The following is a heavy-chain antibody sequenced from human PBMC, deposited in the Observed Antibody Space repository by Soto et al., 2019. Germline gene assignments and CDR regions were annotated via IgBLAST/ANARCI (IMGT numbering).Heavy chain of an antibody. J-gene: IGHJ4*02. Sequence: QVQLQESGPGLVKPSQTLSLTCTVSGGSISSGDYYWSWIRQPTGRGLEWIAYIYYSGSTYYNPSLKSRITISGDTSKNQFSLKLSSVTAADTAVYYCARVSVYYDSRAFDYWGQGTLVTVSS. D-gene: IGHD3-22*01. CDR1: GGSISSGDYY. CDR2: IYYSGST. CDR3: ARVSVYYDSRAFDY. V-gene: IGHV4-30-4*01.